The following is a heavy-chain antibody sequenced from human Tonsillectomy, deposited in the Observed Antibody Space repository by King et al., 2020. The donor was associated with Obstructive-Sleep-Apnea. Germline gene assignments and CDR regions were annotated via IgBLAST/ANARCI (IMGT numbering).Heavy chain of an antibody. CDR1: GFTFSSYA. Sequence: VQLVESGGGVVQPGRSLRLSCAASGFTFSSYAMHWVRQAPGKGLEWVAVISYDGSNKYYADSVKGRFTISRDNSKKTLYLQMNSLRAEDTAVYYCARGGNSSGWYKEGFFDYWGQGTLVTVSS. V-gene: IGHV3-30-3*01. D-gene: IGHD6-19*01. J-gene: IGHJ4*02. CDR2: ISYDGSNK. CDR3: ARGGNSSGWYKEGFFDY.